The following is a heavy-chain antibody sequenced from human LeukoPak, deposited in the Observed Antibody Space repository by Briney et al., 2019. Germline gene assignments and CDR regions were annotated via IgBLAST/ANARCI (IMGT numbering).Heavy chain of an antibody. CDR3: TRDTGTTGEVKFDP. CDR2: IYTSGST. J-gene: IGHJ5*02. CDR1: GNSFGDYY. V-gene: IGHV4-4*07. Sequence: SETLSLTCTVSGNSFGDYYWSWIRQPAGKGLGWIGRIYTSGSTTYNPSLKSRVTMSVDTSKSQFSLNLMSVTAADTAVYYCTRDTGTTGEVKFDPWGQGTLVTVSS. D-gene: IGHD4-17*01.